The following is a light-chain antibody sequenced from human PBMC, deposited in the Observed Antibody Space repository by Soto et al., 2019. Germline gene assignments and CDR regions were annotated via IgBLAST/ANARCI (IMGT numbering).Light chain of an antibody. Sequence: QSALTQPPSASGSPGQSVTISCTGTSSDVGGYNYVSWYQQHPGKAPKLMIYEVSKRPSGVPYRFSGSKSGNTASLTVSGLQAEDEADYYCSSYEGSNNSLYVFGTGTKVTVL. CDR1: SSDVGGYNY. V-gene: IGLV2-8*01. J-gene: IGLJ1*01. CDR3: SSYEGSNNSLYV. CDR2: EVS.